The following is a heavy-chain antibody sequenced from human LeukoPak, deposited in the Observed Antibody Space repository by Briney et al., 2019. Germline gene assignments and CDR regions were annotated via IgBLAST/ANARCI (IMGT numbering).Heavy chain of an antibody. J-gene: IGHJ2*01. D-gene: IGHD1-7*01. V-gene: IGHV1-8*01. Sequence: ASVKVSCKASGYTLTSYDINWVRQATGQGLEWMGWMNPNSGNTGYAQKFQGRVTMTRNTSISTAYMELSSLRSEDTAVYYCARVFLELGPNWYFDLWGRGTLVTVSS. CDR3: ARVFLELGPNWYFDL. CDR2: MNPNSGNT. CDR1: GYTLTSYD.